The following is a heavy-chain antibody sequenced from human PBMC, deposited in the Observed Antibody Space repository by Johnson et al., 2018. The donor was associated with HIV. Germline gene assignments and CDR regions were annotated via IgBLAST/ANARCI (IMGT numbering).Heavy chain of an antibody. CDR1: GFTFSDYY. D-gene: IGHD6-13*01. J-gene: IGHJ3*02. V-gene: IGHV3-11*01. CDR2: ISYDGSNK. CDR3: ARERYSSPGGHAFDI. Sequence: QVQLVQSGGGLVKPGGSLRLSCAASGFTFSDYYMSWIRQAPGKGLEWVAVISYDGSNKYYADSVKGRFTISRDNAKNSLYLQMNSLRAEDTALYYCARERYSSPGGHAFDIWGQGTMVTVSS.